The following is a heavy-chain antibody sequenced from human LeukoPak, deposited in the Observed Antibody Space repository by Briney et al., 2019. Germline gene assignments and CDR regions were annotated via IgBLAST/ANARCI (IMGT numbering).Heavy chain of an antibody. D-gene: IGHD6-13*01. V-gene: IGHV3-53*01. J-gene: IGHJ3*02. Sequence: GSLRLSCAASGFTVSSNYMSWVRQAPGKGLEWVSVIYSGGSTYYADSVKGRFTISRDNSKNTLYLQMNSLRAEDTAVYYCARPSSSWHPDAFDIWGQGTMVTVSS. CDR1: GFTVSSNY. CDR2: IYSGGST. CDR3: ARPSSSWHPDAFDI.